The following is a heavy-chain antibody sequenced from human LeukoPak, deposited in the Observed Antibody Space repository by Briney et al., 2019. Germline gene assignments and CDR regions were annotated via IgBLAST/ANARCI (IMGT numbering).Heavy chain of an antibody. Sequence: GGSLRLSCAASGFTFDDYAMHWVRQPPGRGLEWVAALEQDGSEKYYVDSVKGRFIIFRDNAKNSLYLQMNSLRAEDTAVYYCARDHYNSSGFGYYFDSWGQGTLVTVSS. CDR3: ARDHYNSSGFGYYFDS. V-gene: IGHV3-7*01. J-gene: IGHJ4*02. CDR1: GFTFDDYA. CDR2: LEQDGSEK. D-gene: IGHD3-22*01.